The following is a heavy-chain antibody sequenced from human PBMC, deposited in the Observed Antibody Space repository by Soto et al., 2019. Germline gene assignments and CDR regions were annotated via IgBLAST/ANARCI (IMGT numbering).Heavy chain of an antibody. CDR1: GFTFSSYS. V-gene: IGHV3-21*01. Sequence: EVQLVESGGGLVKPGGSLRLSCAASGFTFSSYSMNWVRQAPGKGLEWVSSISSSSSYVYYADSVKGRFTISRDNAKNSLYLQMNRLRAEDTSVYYCARELERRGGWFDPWGQGTLVTVSS. CDR3: ARELERRGGWFDP. CDR2: ISSSSSYV. J-gene: IGHJ5*02. D-gene: IGHD1-1*01.